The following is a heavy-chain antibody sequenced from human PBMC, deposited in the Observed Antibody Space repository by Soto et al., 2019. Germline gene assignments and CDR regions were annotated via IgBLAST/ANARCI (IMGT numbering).Heavy chain of an antibody. Sequence: SVKVSCKTSGYTFTSYGISWVRQAPGQGLEWMGWITANNVNTNYAQKFQGRVTMTTDTSTATAYMELRSLRSDDTAVYYCARDMGGYYFEPNDYWGQGTLVTVSS. CDR1: GYTFTSYG. J-gene: IGHJ4*02. CDR3: ARDMGGYYFEPNDY. CDR2: ITANNVNT. D-gene: IGHD3-22*01. V-gene: IGHV1-18*01.